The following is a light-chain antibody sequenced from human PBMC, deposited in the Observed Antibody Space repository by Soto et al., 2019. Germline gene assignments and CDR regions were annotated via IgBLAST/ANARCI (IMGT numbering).Light chain of an antibody. Sequence: EIVLTQSPGTLSLSPGERATLSCRASQSVSSRHLAWYQQKPGQAPRILIYGTSSRATGIPDRFSGSGSGTDFTLTISRLEPEDFAVYYCQQYDNSPRYTFGQGTKLEIK. CDR1: QSVSSRH. J-gene: IGKJ2*01. V-gene: IGKV3-20*01. CDR2: GTS. CDR3: QQYDNSPRYT.